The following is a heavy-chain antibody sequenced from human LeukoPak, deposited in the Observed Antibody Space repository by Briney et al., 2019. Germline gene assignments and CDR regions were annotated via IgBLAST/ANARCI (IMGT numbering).Heavy chain of an antibody. V-gene: IGHV1-2*02. CDR1: GYTFTGYY. J-gene: IGHJ4*02. CDR3: GRGFPPRRDYDSRGYYSYYFDY. CDR2: INPNSGGT. D-gene: IGHD3-22*01. Sequence: ASVKVSCKASGYTFTGYYMHWVRQAPGQGLEWMGWINPNSGGTNYAQKFQGRVTMTRDTSTSTAYMELRSLRSDDTAVYYCGRGFPPRRDYDSRGYYSYYFDYWGQGTLVTVSS.